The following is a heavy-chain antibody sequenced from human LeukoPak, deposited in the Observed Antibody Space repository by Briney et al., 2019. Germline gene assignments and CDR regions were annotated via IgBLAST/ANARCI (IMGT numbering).Heavy chain of an antibody. D-gene: IGHD1-26*01. J-gene: IGHJ5*02. Sequence: ASVKVSCKASGYTCTGYYMHWVRQAPGQGLEWMGWINPNSGGRNYAQKFQGRVTMNRDTSISTAYMELSRLRSEDSAMYYCARWDAHYHEGDNWFDPWGQGTLVTVSS. V-gene: IGHV1-2*02. CDR2: INPNSGGR. CDR1: GYTCTGYY. CDR3: ARWDAHYHEGDNWFDP.